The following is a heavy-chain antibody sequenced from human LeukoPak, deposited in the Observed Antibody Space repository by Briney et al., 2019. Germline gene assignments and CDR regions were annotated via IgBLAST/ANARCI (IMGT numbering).Heavy chain of an antibody. CDR1: GFTVNSNY. CDR3: AGGGSYPNDPFDI. V-gene: IGHV3-53*01. Sequence: GGSLRPSCAASGFTVNSNYMIWVRQGPGKGLEWVSVIYTGGSTHYADSVEGRITISRDNSKNTLFLQTNSLRAEDTTVYYCAGGGSYPNDPFDIWGQGTMVTVTS. D-gene: IGHD1-26*01. J-gene: IGHJ3*02. CDR2: IYTGGST.